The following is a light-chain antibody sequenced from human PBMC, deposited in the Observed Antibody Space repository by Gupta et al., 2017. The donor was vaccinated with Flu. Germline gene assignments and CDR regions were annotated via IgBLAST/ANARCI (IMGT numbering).Light chain of an antibody. CDR2: DAS. V-gene: IGKV3-11*01. Sequence: PATLSLSPGESATLSCRASQSVGTYLAWYKQKPGQTPRLLIYDASNRATGIPARFSGSGSGTDFTLSISSLEPEDFAVYYCQQRSNWPLTFGGGTKVE. CDR1: QSVGTY. J-gene: IGKJ4*01. CDR3: QQRSNWPLT.